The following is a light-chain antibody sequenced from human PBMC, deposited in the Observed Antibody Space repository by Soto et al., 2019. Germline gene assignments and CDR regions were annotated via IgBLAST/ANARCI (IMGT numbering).Light chain of an antibody. CDR2: AAS. CDR1: QTISSW. J-gene: IGKJ5*01. V-gene: IGKV1-12*01. CDR3: QQANSFPPIT. Sequence: DVHISNTPSFVCAALGDRVIITFRDSQTISSWLAWYQQKPGKDPKLLIYAASSLQSGVTSRFGGSGSGTDFTLTISSLQPEDFATYYCQQANSFPPITFGQGTRLEI.